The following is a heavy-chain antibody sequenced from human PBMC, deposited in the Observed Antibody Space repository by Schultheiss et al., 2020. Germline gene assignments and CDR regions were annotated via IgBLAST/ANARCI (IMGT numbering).Heavy chain of an antibody. CDR3: ARTYYYGSGKGGYYYGMDV. D-gene: IGHD3-10*01. CDR1: GGSVSSGSYY. J-gene: IGHJ6*04. CDR2: IYYSGST. Sequence: SETLSLTCTVSGGSVSSGSYYWSWIRQPPGKGLEWIGSIYYSGSTNYNPSLKSRVTISVDTSKNQFSLKLSSVTAADTAVYYCARTYYYGSGKGGYYYGMDVWGKGTTVTVSS. V-gene: IGHV4-61*01.